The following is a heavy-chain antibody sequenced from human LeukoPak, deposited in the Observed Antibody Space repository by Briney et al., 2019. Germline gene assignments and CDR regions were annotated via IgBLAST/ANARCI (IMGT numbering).Heavy chain of an antibody. J-gene: IGHJ5*02. D-gene: IGHD4-11*01. CDR1: GVSISTYY. V-gene: IGHV4-59*12. CDR2: FSYSGST. CDR3: ARGKIYSNYVGWFDP. Sequence: PETLSLTCSVSGVSISTYYWIWIRQPPAKGLEWMGFFSYSGSTKYNPSLKSRVTISVDTSKNQFSLKMSTVTAADTAVYNCARGKIYSNYVGWFDPWGQGTLVTVSS.